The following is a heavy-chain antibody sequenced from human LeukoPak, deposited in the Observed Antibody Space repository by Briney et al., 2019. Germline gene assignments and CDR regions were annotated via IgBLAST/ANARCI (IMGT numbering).Heavy chain of an antibody. J-gene: IGHJ6*02. CDR2: ISNSGNTI. CDR3: ARLGSESYYNYYYGMDV. CDR1: GFTFSYYE. Sequence: GGSLRLSCAASGFTFSYYEMNWVRQAPGKGLEWISYISNSGNTIYYADSVKGRFPVSRDNARNSLYLQMNGLRAEDTAVYYCARLGSESYYNYYYGMDVWGQGTTVTVSS. V-gene: IGHV3-48*03. D-gene: IGHD3-10*01.